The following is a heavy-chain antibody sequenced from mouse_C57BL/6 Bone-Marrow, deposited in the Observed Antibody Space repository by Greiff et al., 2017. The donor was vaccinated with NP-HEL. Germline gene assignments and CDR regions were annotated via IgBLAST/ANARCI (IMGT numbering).Heavy chain of an antibody. CDR2: IYPSDSET. Sequence: QVQLQQPGAELVRPGSSVKLSCKASGYTFTSYWMDWVKQRPGQGLEWIGNIYPSDSETHYNQKFKDKATLTVDKSSSTAYMQLSSLTSEDSAVYYWAVYYYGPLDYWGQGTTLTVSS. CDR1: GYTFTSYW. CDR3: AVYYYGPLDY. D-gene: IGHD1-1*01. V-gene: IGHV1-61*01. J-gene: IGHJ2*01.